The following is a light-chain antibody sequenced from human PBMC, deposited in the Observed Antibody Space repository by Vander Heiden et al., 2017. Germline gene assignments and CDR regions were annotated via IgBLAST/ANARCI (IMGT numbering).Light chain of an antibody. CDR2: GAS. CDR1: QSVSSSY. V-gene: IGKV3-20*01. J-gene: IGKJ2*01. CDR3: QQYGSLPPFT. Sequence: EIVLTQAPGTLSLSPGERASLSCRASQSVSSSYLAWYQQKPAQAPRLLIYGASSSATGIPDRFSGSGYGTDFSLTIIRREPEDFAVYYCQQYGSLPPFTFGQGTKLDIK.